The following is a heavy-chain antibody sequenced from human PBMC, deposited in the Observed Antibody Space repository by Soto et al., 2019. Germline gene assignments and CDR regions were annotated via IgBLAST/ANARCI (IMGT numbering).Heavy chain of an antibody. V-gene: IGHV3-53*01. CDR1: GISVGTNY. Sequence: PVGSLRLSCAASGISVGTNYLTWVRQAPGKGLEWVSFIYSDGTTYYADSVKGRFTISRDTSNNTLYLQMNSLRAEDTAVYYCARGASSFDNWGQGTLVTVS. CDR2: IYSDGTT. J-gene: IGHJ4*02. CDR3: ARGASSFDN.